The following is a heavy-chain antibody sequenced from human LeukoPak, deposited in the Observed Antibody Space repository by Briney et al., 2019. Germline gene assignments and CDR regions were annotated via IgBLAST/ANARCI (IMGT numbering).Heavy chain of an antibody. V-gene: IGHV4-39*01. D-gene: IGHD4-17*01. CDR3: ARAEIDYGSGN. CDR1: GGSISSYY. Sequence: PSETLSLTCTVSGGSISSYYWGWIRQPPGKGLEWIGSIYYRGSTNDNPSLKSRVTISVDTSKNQFSLKLSSVTAADTAVYYCARAEIDYGSGNWGQGTLVTVSS. J-gene: IGHJ4*02. CDR2: IYYRGST.